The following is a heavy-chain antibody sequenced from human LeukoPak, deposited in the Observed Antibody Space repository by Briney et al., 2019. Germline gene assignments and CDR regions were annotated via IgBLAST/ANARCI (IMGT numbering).Heavy chain of an antibody. CDR1: GGSITNTNY. Sequence: SETLSLTCGVSGGSITNTNYWTSVRQPPGKGLEWIGYIYYSGSTNYNPSLKSRVTISVDTSKNQFSLKLTSVTAADTAVYYCARQNDYMLLDNWGQGTLVTVSS. CDR2: IYYSGST. D-gene: IGHD4-11*01. V-gene: IGHV4-59*01. CDR3: ARQNDYMLLDN. J-gene: IGHJ4*02.